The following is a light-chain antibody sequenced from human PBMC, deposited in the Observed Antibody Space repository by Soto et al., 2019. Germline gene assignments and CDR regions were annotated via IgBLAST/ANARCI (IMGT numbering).Light chain of an antibody. CDR3: QQRSNWPLT. CDR2: DAS. J-gene: IGKJ4*01. Sequence: EIVLTQSPATLSLSPGEIATLCCSASQSVSSYLAWYQQKPGQAPRLLIYDASNRATGIPARFSGSGSGTDFTLTISTLEPEDFAVYYCQQRSNWPLTFGGGTKVDIK. CDR1: QSVSSY. V-gene: IGKV3-11*01.